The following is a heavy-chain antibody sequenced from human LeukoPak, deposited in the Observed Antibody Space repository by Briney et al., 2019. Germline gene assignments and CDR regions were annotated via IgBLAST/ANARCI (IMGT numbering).Heavy chain of an antibody. CDR3: ARGTYYYDSSGYYYEYYYFDY. Sequence: SETLSLTCTVSGGSISGSSYYWGWIRQPPGKGLEWIGSIYYSGSTYYNPSLKSRVTISVDTSKNQFSLKLNSVTAADTAVYYCARGTYYYDSSGYYYEYYYFDYWGQGTLVTVSS. D-gene: IGHD3-22*01. V-gene: IGHV4-39*07. CDR1: GGSISGSSYY. CDR2: IYYSGST. J-gene: IGHJ4*02.